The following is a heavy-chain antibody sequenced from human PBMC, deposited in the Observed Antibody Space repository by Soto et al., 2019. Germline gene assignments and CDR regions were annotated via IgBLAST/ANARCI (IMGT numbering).Heavy chain of an antibody. CDR2: ISYDGSNK. J-gene: IGHJ5*02. D-gene: IGHD3-22*01. Sequence: VGSLRLSCAASGFTFSSYAMHWVRQAPGKGLEWVAVISYDGSNKYYADSVKGRFTISRDNSKNTLYLQMNSLRAEDTAVYYCARDNRGGYLIPQGFDPWGQGTLVTV. CDR3: ARDNRGGYLIPQGFDP. CDR1: GFTFSSYA. V-gene: IGHV3-30-3*01.